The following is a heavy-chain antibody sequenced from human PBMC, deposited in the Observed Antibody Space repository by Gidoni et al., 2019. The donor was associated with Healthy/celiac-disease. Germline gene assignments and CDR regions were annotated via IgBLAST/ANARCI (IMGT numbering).Heavy chain of an antibody. CDR2: LKQDGSEK. J-gene: IGHJ6*02. V-gene: IGHV3-7*01. CDR3: ARDSPIVVVTAISYYGMYV. CDR1: GVTFRSIG. D-gene: IGHD2-21*02. Sequence: VQLAESGGGLVQPGGSLSLYWAAPGVTFRSIGLSWVRQAPGKGLGWVANLKQDGSEKYYVDSVKGRFTISRDNAKNSLYLQMNSLRAEDTAVYYCARDSPIVVVTAISYYGMYVWGQGTTATVSS.